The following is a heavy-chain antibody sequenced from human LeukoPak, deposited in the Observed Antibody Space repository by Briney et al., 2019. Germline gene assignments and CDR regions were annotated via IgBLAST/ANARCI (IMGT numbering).Heavy chain of an antibody. Sequence: GGSLRLSCAASGFTFSTYSMNWVRQAPGKGLEWLSYISSGSSNIYYADSVKGRFTISRDNSKNTLYLQMNSLRAEDTAVYYCARDWFYEDYGDRGGMDVWGQGTTVTVSS. CDR3: ARDWFYEDYGDRGGMDV. CDR2: ISSGSSNI. V-gene: IGHV3-48*01. CDR1: GFTFSTYS. D-gene: IGHD4-17*01. J-gene: IGHJ6*02.